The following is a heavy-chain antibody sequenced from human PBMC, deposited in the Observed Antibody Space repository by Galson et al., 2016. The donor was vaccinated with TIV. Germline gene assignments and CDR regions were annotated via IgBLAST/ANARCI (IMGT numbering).Heavy chain of an antibody. CDR1: GYTFVTYY. CDR2: IDPTSGGT. J-gene: IGHJ4*02. D-gene: IGHD3-16*01. Sequence: SVKVSCKASGYTFVTYYMHWVRQAPGQGLEWVGVIDPTSGGTTYAQRFQGRVTMTRDTSTSTVYMDLSNLRSDDTAVFYCAVWLSIYIFAVWGQGTLITVSS. CDR3: AVWLSIYIFAV. V-gene: IGHV1-46*01.